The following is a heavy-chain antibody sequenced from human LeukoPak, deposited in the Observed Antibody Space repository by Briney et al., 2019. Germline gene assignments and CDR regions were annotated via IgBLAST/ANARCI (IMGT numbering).Heavy chain of an antibody. CDR3: AKDKHPVVAAAYGDAFDI. V-gene: IGHV3-30*02. CDR1: GLTFSSYG. J-gene: IGHJ3*02. Sequence: SGGSLRLSCAASGLTFSSYGMHWVRQAPGKGLEWVAFIRYDGSNKYYADSVKGRFTISGDNSKNTLYLQMNSLRAEDTAVYYCAKDKHPVVAAAYGDAFDIWGQGTMVTVPS. D-gene: IGHD2-2*01. CDR2: IRYDGSNK.